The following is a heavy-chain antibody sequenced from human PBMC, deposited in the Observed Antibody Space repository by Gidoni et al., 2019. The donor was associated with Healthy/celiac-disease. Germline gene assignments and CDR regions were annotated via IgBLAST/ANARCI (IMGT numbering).Heavy chain of an antibody. J-gene: IGHJ5*02. Sequence: QITLKESGPTLVTPTQTLTLTCTFSGFSLSTSGGGVGWIRQPPGKALEWLALIYWDDEKRYSPSLKSRLTSTKDTAKNQVVLTMTNMDPVDTATYYCAHSNSSGWYFGRGWFDPWGQGTLVTVSS. V-gene: IGHV2-5*02. CDR2: IYWDDEK. CDR3: AHSNSSGWYFGRGWFDP. D-gene: IGHD6-19*01. CDR1: GFSLSTSGGG.